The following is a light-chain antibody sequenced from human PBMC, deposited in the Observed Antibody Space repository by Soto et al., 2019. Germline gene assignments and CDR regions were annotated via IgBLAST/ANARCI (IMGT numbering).Light chain of an antibody. CDR3: QKYNSSLLFA. CDR1: QGISTY. J-gene: IGKJ3*01. V-gene: IGKV1-27*01. CDR2: AAS. Sequence: DIQMTQSPSSLSASVGDRVTITCRASQGISTYLAWYQQKPGKVPKLLIYAASTLQSGVPSRFSGSGSGTDFTLTISSLQPEDVATYYCQKYNSSLLFAFGPGTKVDSK.